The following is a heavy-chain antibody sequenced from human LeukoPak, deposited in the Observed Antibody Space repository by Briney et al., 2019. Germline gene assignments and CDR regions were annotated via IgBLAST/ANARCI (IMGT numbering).Heavy chain of an antibody. CDR2: INPNSGGT. CDR3: ARDHGSSSSSEGDWFDP. V-gene: IGHV1-2*02. Sequence: EASVKVSCKASGYTFTGYYMHWVRQAPGQGLEWMGWINPNSGGTNYAQKFQGRVTMTRDTSISTAYMELSRLRSDDTAVYYCARDHGSSSSSEGDWFDPWGQGTLVAVSS. D-gene: IGHD6-6*01. CDR1: GYTFTGYY. J-gene: IGHJ5*02.